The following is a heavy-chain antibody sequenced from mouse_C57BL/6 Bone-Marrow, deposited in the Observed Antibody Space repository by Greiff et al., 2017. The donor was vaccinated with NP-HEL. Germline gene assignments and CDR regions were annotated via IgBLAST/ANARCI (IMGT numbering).Heavy chain of an antibody. CDR2: ITHSGET. J-gene: IGHJ3*01. D-gene: IGHD4-1*01. CDR1: GFPITSGYY. V-gene: IGHV12-3*01. Sequence: VKLMESGPGLVKPSQSLFLTCSITGFPITSGYYWIWIRQSPGKPLEWMGYITHSGETFYNPSLQSPISITRETSKNQFFLQLNSVTTEDTAMYYCAGGSNSLFAYWGQGTLVTVSA. CDR3: AGGSNSLFAY.